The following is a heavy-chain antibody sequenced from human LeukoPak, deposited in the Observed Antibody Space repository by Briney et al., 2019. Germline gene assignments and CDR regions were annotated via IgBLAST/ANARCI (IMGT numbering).Heavy chain of an antibody. CDR3: ATSRPFDY. CDR2: IKSDGSST. D-gene: IGHD6-6*01. V-gene: IGHV3-74*01. Sequence: GGSLRLSCAASGFTFSSYWMHWFRQAPGKGLVWVSRIKSDGSSTSYADSVKGRFTISRDNAKNTVYLQMNSLRAEDTAVYYCATSRPFDYWGQGTLVTVSS. CDR1: GFTFSSYW. J-gene: IGHJ4*02.